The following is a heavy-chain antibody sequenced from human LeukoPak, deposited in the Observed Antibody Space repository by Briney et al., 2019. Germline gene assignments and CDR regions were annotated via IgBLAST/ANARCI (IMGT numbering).Heavy chain of an antibody. V-gene: IGHV4-39*07. J-gene: IGHJ4*02. D-gene: IGHD6-13*01. CDR2: IHYSGTT. Sequence: PSETLSLTCTVSGGSIRSNSYYWGWIRQPPGKGLEWIGSIHYSGTTYYNPSVKSRVTISVDTSKNQFSLKLSSVTAADTAVYYCASISSSWQKGSGYFDYWGQGTLVTVSS. CDR1: GGSIRSNSYY. CDR3: ASISSSWQKGSGYFDY.